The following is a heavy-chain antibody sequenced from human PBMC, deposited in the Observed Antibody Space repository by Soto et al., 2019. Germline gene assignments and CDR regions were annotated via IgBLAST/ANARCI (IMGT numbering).Heavy chain of an antibody. CDR2: IYSGGST. V-gene: IGHV3-53*01. CDR1: GFTVSTNY. CDR3: ARDRRRRVATIEVLDYFQQ. Sequence: DVELVESGGGLIQPGGSLRLCCAASGFTVSTNYMSWVRQAPGKGLEWVSSIYSGGSTYYTDSVKGRFIMSRDTSRNTICLQLNSLRTEDTAVYFCARDRRRRVATIEVLDYFQQWGQGTLVTVSS. J-gene: IGHJ1*01. D-gene: IGHD5-12*01.